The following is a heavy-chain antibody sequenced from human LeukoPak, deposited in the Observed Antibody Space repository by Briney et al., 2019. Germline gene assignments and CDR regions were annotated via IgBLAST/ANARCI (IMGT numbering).Heavy chain of an antibody. CDR3: ARAGQPGGYSYDGQSRYYYYYYMDV. V-gene: IGHV5-51*01. Sequence: GESMKISCKGSGYSFTSYWIGWVRQMPGKGLEWMGIIYPGDSDTSYSPSFQGQVTISADKSISTAYLQWSSLKASDTAMYYCARAGQPGGYSYDGQSRYYYYYYMDVWGKGTTVTVSS. CDR1: GYSFTSYW. CDR2: IYPGDSDT. D-gene: IGHD5-18*01. J-gene: IGHJ6*03.